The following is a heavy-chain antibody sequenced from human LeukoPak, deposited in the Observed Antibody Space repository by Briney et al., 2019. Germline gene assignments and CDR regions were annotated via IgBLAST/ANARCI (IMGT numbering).Heavy chain of an antibody. Sequence: SVKVSCKASGGTFSSYAISWVRQAPGQGLEWMGGIIPIFGTANYAQKFQGRVTITTDESTSTAYMELSSLRSEDTAVYYCARDSCSSTSCPMGWFDPWGQGTRVTVSS. V-gene: IGHV1-69*05. D-gene: IGHD2-2*01. CDR2: IIPIFGTA. CDR3: ARDSCSSTSCPMGWFDP. J-gene: IGHJ5*02. CDR1: GGTFSSYA.